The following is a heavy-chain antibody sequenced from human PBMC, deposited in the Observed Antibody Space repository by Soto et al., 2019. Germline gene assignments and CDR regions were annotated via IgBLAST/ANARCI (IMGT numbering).Heavy chain of an antibody. D-gene: IGHD3-9*01. CDR3: AKDTRFLFCGGKWHLDYYYGIGV. Sequence: KGLEWVSAFSGSGGSTYYADSVKGRFTISRDNSKNTLYLQMNSLRAEDTAVYYCAKDTRFLFCGGKWHLDYYYGIGV. J-gene: IGHJ6*01. V-gene: IGHV3-23*01. CDR2: FSGSGGST.